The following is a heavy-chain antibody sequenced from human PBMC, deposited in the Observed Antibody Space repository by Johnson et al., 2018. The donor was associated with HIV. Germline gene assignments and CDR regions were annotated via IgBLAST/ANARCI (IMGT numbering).Heavy chain of an antibody. CDR3: AKDRVGATSPQAQNAFDI. CDR1: GFTFSSYA. Sequence: QMQLVESGGGLVQPGGSLRLSCAASGFTFSSYAMHWVRQAPGKGLEWVAVISYDGSNKYYADSVKGRFTISRDNSKNTLYLQMNSLRAEDTAVYYCAKDRVGATSPQAQNAFDIWGQGTMVTVSS. J-gene: IGHJ3*02. CDR2: ISYDGSNK. D-gene: IGHD1-26*01. V-gene: IGHV3-30-3*01.